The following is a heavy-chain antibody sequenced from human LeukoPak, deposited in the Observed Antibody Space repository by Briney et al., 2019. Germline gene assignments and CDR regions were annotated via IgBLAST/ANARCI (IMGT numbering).Heavy chain of an antibody. J-gene: IGHJ3*01. V-gene: IGHV4-61*02. CDR3: ASKYYYDSSGYHPFDV. D-gene: IGHD3-22*01. CDR2: IYTSGST. Sequence: SQTLSLTCTVSGGSISSGSYYWSWIRQPAGKGLEWIGRIYTSGSTNYNPSLKSRVTISVDTSKNQFSLKLSSVTAADTAVYYCASKYYYDSSGYHPFDVWGQGTMVTVSS. CDR1: GGSISSGSYY.